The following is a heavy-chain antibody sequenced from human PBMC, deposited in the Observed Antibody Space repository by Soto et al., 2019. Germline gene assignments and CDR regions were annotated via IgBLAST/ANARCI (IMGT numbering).Heavy chain of an antibody. V-gene: IGHV4-31*03. Sequence: SETLSLTCTVSGGSISSGGYYWSWIRQHPGKGLEWIGYIYYSGSTYYNPSLKSRVTISVDTSKNQFSLKLSSVTAADTAVYYCARGPLFGAAAGSGADWFDPWGQGTLVTVSS. CDR2: IYYSGST. J-gene: IGHJ5*02. CDR1: GGSISSGGYY. D-gene: IGHD6-13*01. CDR3: ARGPLFGAAAGSGADWFDP.